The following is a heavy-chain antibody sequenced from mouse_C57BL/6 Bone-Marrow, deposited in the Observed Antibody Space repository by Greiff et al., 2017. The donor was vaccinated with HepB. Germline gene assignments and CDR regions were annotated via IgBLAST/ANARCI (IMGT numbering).Heavy chain of an antibody. J-gene: IGHJ3*01. D-gene: IGHD4-1*01. Sequence: QVQLQQPGAELVMPGASVKLSCKASGYTFTSYWMHWVKQRPGQGLEWIGEIDPSDSYTNYNQKFKGKSTLTVDKSSSTAYMQLSSLTSEDSAVYDCARENWDGRFAYWGQGTLVTVSA. CDR2: IDPSDSYT. V-gene: IGHV1-69*01. CDR1: GYTFTSYW. CDR3: ARENWDGRFAY.